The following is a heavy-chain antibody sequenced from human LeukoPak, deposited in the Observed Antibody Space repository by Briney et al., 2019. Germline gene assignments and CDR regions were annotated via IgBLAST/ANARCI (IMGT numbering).Heavy chain of an antibody. D-gene: IGHD3-10*01. CDR1: GGSISTYS. CDR3: ARLDSSGAYGFDI. Sequence: SETLSLTCTVSGGSISTYSWSSVRQPPGKGLEWIGCIYYSGSTNYNPSLKSRVTISVDTSKNQFSLKLSSVTAADTAVYYCARLDSSGAYGFDIWGQGTMVTVSS. CDR2: IYYSGST. J-gene: IGHJ3*02. V-gene: IGHV4-59*08.